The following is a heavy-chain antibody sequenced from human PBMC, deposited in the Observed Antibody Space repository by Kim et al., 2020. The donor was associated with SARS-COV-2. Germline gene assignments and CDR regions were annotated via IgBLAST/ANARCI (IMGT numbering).Heavy chain of an antibody. CDR3: ARDGGAAVAGPLYYYGMDV. Sequence: ASVKVSCKASGYTFTSYGISWVRQAPGQGLEWMGWISAYNGNTNYAQRLQGRVTMTTDTSTSTAYMELRSLRSDDTAVYYCARDGGAAVAGPLYYYGMDVWGQGTTVTVSS. J-gene: IGHJ6*02. CDR2: ISAYNGNT. CDR1: GYTFTSYG. D-gene: IGHD6-19*01. V-gene: IGHV1-18*01.